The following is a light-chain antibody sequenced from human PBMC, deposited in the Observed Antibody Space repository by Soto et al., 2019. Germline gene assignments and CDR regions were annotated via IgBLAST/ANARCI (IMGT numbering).Light chain of an antibody. CDR3: NSYTSNNSRV. Sequence: LTQPASVSGSPGQSITISCTGTSRDVGAYSSVSWYQQHPGKAPKLMIFEVSNRPSGVSNRFSGSKSGNTASLAISGLQAEDEADYYCNSYTSNNSRVFGTGTKVTVL. V-gene: IGLV2-14*01. CDR1: SRDVGAYSS. J-gene: IGLJ1*01. CDR2: EVS.